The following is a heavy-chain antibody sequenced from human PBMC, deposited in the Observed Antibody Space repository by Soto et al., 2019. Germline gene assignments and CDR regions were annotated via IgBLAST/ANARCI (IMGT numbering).Heavy chain of an antibody. J-gene: IGHJ1*01. CDR2: ISSSSSYI. CDR3: ARDRIVEATIREYFHQ. V-gene: IGHV3-21*01. D-gene: IGHD1-26*01. Sequence: LRLSCAASGFTFSSYSMNWVRQAPGKGLEWVSSISSSSSYIYYADSVKGRFTISRDNAKNSLYLQMNSLRAEDTAVYYCARDRIVEATIREYFHQWGQGAVVTVSS. CDR1: GFTFSSYS.